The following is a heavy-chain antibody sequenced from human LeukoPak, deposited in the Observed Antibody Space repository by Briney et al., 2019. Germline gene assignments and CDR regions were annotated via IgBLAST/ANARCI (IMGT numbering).Heavy chain of an antibody. CDR1: GGSINSAGYY. D-gene: IGHD2-21*02. CDR3: ARDLNYGDFVPY. Sequence: SETLSLTCTVSGGSINSAGYYWSWIRQHPGKDLEGIGYIYYSGTTYYNPSLKSRVTISLDRSKNQFSLRLSSVTAADTAVYYCARDLNYGDFVPYWGQGTLVTVSS. J-gene: IGHJ4*02. CDR2: IYYSGTT. V-gene: IGHV4-31*03.